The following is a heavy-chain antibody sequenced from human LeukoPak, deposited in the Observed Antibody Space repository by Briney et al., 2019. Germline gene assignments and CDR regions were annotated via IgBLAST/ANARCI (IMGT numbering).Heavy chain of an antibody. Sequence: GGSLRLSCAASGFIFTDYAMSWVRQPPGKGLEWVSVVSGSGSSPYYVDSVKGRFTISRDNSKNTLYLQMNSLRAEDTAVYYCAKGALSGSGSYSDFWGKGTLVTVSS. CDR2: VSGSGSSP. D-gene: IGHD3-10*01. CDR3: AKGALSGSGSYSDF. J-gene: IGHJ4*02. CDR1: GFIFTDYA. V-gene: IGHV3-23*01.